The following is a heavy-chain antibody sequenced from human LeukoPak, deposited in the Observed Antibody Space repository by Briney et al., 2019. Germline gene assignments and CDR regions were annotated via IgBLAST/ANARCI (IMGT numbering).Heavy chain of an antibody. Sequence: GGSLRLSRAASGFDFSRYAMYWVRQAPGKGLEWVAFVRSDGGIKYYADSVKGRFTISRDNSRTTLHLRMNSLRAEDTAVYHCAKDLPAAYFDYWGQGTLVTVSS. CDR2: VRSDGGIK. CDR3: AKDLPAAYFDY. J-gene: IGHJ4*02. CDR1: GFDFSRYA. V-gene: IGHV3-30*02. D-gene: IGHD2-2*01.